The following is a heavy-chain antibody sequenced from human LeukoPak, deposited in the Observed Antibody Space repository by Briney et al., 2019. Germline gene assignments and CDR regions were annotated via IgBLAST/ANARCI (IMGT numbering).Heavy chain of an antibody. CDR3: AREGSSSWYASNAFDI. CDR2: IYYSGST. D-gene: IGHD6-13*01. J-gene: IGHJ3*02. CDR1: GGSISSYY. Sequence: PSETLSLTCTVSGGSISSYYWSWIRQPPGKGLEWIGYIYYSGSTNYNPSLKSRVTISVDTSKNQFSLKLSSVTAADTAVYYCAREGSSSWYASNAFDIWGQGTMVTVSP. V-gene: IGHV4-59*01.